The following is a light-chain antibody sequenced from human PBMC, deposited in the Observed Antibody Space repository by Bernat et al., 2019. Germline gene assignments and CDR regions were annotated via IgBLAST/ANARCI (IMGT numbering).Light chain of an antibody. J-gene: IGKJ5*01. V-gene: IGKV1-9*01. Sequence: DIQLTQSPPFLSASVGDRVTITCRASQVIGTYLAWYQQQPGKAPNLLIYGASTLQTGVPSRFSGSGSGTEFTLTISSLRPEDFATYHCQQLNSYPITFGQGTRLEIK. CDR3: QQLNSYPIT. CDR1: QVIGTY. CDR2: GAS.